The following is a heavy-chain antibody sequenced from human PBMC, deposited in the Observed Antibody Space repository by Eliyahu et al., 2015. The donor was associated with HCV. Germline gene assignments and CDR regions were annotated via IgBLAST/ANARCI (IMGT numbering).Heavy chain of an antibody. Sequence: EVQLVESGGGLVKPGGSLRLSCAASGFTFSNAWMSWVRQAPGKGLEWVGRIKSKTDGGTTDYAAPVKGRFTISRDDSKNTLYLQMNSLKTEDTAVYYCTTSIRRGPWRPPGANDYWGQGTLVTVSS. CDR1: GFTFSNAW. D-gene: IGHD4/OR15-4a*01. CDR3: TTSIRRGPWRPPGANDY. V-gene: IGHV3-15*01. CDR2: IKSKTDGGTT. J-gene: IGHJ4*02.